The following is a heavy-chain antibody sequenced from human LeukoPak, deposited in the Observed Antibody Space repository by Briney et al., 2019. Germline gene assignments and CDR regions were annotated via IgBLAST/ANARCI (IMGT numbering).Heavy chain of an antibody. CDR2: ISYSSSLT. CDR3: AKVIRGGYGMDV. Sequence: GGSLRLSCAASGFIFDDYGMNWVRQAPGKGLEWVSYISYSSSLTDYADSVKGRFTISRDNAKNSLSLQLNSLRDEDTAVYFCAKVIRGGYGMDVWGQGTTVTVSS. V-gene: IGHV3-48*02. CDR1: GFIFDDYG. D-gene: IGHD3-10*01. J-gene: IGHJ6*02.